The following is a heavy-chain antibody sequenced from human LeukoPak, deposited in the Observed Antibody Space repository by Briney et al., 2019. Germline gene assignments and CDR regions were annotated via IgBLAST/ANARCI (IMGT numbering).Heavy chain of an antibody. J-gene: IGHJ4*02. D-gene: IGHD5-12*01. V-gene: IGHV3-21*01. Sequence: GGSLRLSCAASGFTFSSHGMNWVRQAPGKGLEWVSSISSSSSYIYYADSVKGRVTVSRDNAKNSLFLQMNSLRAEDTAVYYCARVSATFLGNSGYDYSGGDYWGQGTLVIVSS. CDR1: GFTFSSHG. CDR2: ISSSSSYI. CDR3: ARVSATFLGNSGYDYSGGDY.